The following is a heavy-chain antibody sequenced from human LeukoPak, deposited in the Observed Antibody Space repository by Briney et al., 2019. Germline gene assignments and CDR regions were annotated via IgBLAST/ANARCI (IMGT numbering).Heavy chain of an antibody. V-gene: IGHV3-23*01. D-gene: IGHD3-3*01. CDR1: GFTFSNYV. CDR3: AKDRRYDFWSGYYHW. Sequence: PPGGSLRLSCVASGFTFSNYVMNWVRQAPGKGLECVSSISGSGTSTYYADSVKGRFTSSRDNSKNTLYLQMNSLRAEDTAVYYCAKDRRYDFWSGYYHWWGQGTLVTVSS. CDR2: ISGSGTST. J-gene: IGHJ4*02.